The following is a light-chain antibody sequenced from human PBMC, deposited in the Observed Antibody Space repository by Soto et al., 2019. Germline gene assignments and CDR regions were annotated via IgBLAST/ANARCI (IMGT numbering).Light chain of an antibody. Sequence: ELVMTQSPATLSVSPGERATLSCRASQSVSSDLAWYQQKPGQAPRLLMYGASARAAGVPARFSGSRSGPEFTLTINSLQSEDFAIYYCQPYNNWPLTFGGGTKVDIK. V-gene: IGKV3-15*01. CDR2: GAS. CDR1: QSVSSD. J-gene: IGKJ4*01. CDR3: QPYNNWPLT.